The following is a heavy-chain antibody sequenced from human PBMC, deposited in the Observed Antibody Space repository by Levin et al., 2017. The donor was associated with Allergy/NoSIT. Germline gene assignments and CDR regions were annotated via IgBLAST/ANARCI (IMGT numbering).Heavy chain of an antibody. CDR1: GFTFSNYA. CDR3: AKKKFVKVPGTPGLFFDY. CDR2: ISDAGTNT. J-gene: IGHJ4*02. V-gene: IGHV3-23*01. Sequence: GGSLRLSCAASGFTFSNYALTWVRQAPGKGLEWVSTISDAGTNTYHADSVKGRFTISRDNSRDMLFLQLSSLRAEDTAVYYCAKKKFVKVPGTPGLFFDYWGQGTLVTVSS. D-gene: IGHD6-19*01.